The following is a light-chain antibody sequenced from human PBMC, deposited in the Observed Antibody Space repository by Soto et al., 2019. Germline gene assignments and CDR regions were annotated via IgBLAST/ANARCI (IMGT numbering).Light chain of an antibody. V-gene: IGKV3-11*01. Sequence: EIVMTQSPATLSVSPGERATLSCRASQSVSSNLAWYQQKPGQAPRLLIYDASNRATGIPARFSGSGSGTDFTLTISSLDPEDFAVYYCQQRRNWPPITFGQGTRLEIK. CDR1: QSVSSN. J-gene: IGKJ5*01. CDR3: QQRRNWPPIT. CDR2: DAS.